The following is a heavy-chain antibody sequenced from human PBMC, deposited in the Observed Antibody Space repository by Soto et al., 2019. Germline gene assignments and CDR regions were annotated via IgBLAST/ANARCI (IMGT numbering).Heavy chain of an antibody. CDR3: ARSERGGWFDP. CDR2: IYHSGST. Sequence: PSETLSLTCAVSGGSISSGGYSWSWIRQPPGKGLEWIGYIYHSGSTYYNPSLKSRVTISVDRSKNQFSLKLSSVTAADTAVYYCARSERGGWFDPWGQGTLVTSPQ. J-gene: IGHJ5*02. D-gene: IGHD1-1*01. V-gene: IGHV4-30-2*01. CDR1: GGSISSGGYS.